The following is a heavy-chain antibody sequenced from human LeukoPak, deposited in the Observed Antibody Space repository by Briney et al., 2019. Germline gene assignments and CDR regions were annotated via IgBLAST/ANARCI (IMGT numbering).Heavy chain of an antibody. CDR2: LSYDGSYK. CDR3: ARGPEGATWYFDY. V-gene: IGHV3-30*14. D-gene: IGHD1-26*01. CDR1: GFSFHSDA. J-gene: IGHJ4*02. Sequence: GGSLRLSCAVSGFSFHSDAMHWVRQAPGKGLEWVAVLSYDGSYKYYADSVKGRFTISRDNSKNTLYVQMNSLKPEDTALYYCARGPEGATWYFDYWGQGTLVTVSS.